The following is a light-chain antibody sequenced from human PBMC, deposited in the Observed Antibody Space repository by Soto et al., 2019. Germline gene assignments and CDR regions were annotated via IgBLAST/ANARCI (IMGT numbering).Light chain of an antibody. CDR2: DAS. CDR3: QQRSNWPVA. J-gene: IGKJ1*01. CDR1: QSISNY. V-gene: IGKV3-11*01. Sequence: EIVLTQSPATLSLSPGERATLSCRASQSISNYLAWYQQKPGQAPRLLIYDASNRATGIPARFSGSGSGTDFTLSISSLEPVDFAVYYCQQRSNWPVAFGQGTRVEIK.